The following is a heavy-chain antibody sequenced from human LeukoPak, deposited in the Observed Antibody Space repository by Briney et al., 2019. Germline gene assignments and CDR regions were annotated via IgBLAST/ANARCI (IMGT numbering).Heavy chain of an antibody. D-gene: IGHD1-26*01. Sequence: GGSLRLSCAASGFTFSSYSMNWVRQAPGKGLEWVSSISSSSSYIYYADSVKGRFTISRDNAKNSLYLQMNSLRAEDTALYYCAKDMGLRVVGATIFDYWGQGTLVTVSS. CDR2: ISSSSSYI. J-gene: IGHJ4*02. CDR1: GFTFSSYS. CDR3: AKDMGLRVVGATIFDY. V-gene: IGHV3-21*04.